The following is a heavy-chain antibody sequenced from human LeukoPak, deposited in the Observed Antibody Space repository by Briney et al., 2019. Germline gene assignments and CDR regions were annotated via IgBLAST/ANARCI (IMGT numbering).Heavy chain of an antibody. CDR1: GGSFSGYY. V-gene: IGHV4-34*01. D-gene: IGHD6-19*01. CDR3: ARGKDGIAVAGGY. Sequence: SETLSLTCAVYGGSFSGYYWSWIRQPPGKGLEWIGEINHSGSTNYNPSLKSRVTISVDTSKNQFSLKLSSVTAADTAVYYCARGKDGIAVAGGYWGQGTLVTVSS. J-gene: IGHJ4*02. CDR2: INHSGST.